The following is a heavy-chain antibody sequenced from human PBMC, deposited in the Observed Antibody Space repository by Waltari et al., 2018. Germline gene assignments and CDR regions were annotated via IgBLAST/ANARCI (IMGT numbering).Heavy chain of an antibody. CDR1: GFTFSRSA. J-gene: IGHJ4*02. CDR3: AKRANPQHPYHFEN. Sequence: EVQLLESGGGLVQPGGSLRLSCAASGFTFSRSAMSWVRQAPGKGLEWVSGISGSGDRTDDADSVKGRFTSSRDNSKNTLSLQMNSLRVEDTAIYYCAKRANPQHPYHFENWGQGTLVTVSS. CDR2: ISGSGDRT. V-gene: IGHV3-23*01.